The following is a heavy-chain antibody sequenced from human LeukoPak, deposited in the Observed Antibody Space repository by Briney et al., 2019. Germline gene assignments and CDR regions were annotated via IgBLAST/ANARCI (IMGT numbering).Heavy chain of an antibody. CDR1: GFSFNSHA. D-gene: IGHD6-19*01. CDR3: TRGYSSGWSPFDY. Sequence: GGSLRLSCAASGFSFNSHAMSWVRQAPGKGLEWVSGISVSAGTTRYTDSVKGRFAISTDDPENTVYLQMNSLRVEDTALYYCTRGYSSGWSPFDYWGQGTLVTVSS. J-gene: IGHJ4*02. CDR2: ISVSAGTT. V-gene: IGHV3-23*01.